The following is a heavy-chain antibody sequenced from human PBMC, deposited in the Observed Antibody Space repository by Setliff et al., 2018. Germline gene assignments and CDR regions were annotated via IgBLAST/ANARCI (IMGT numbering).Heavy chain of an antibody. CDR3: ARGFREAVTYSGSFCSDS. Sequence: SVKVSCKVSGGTFSKSAFSWVRQAPGQGPEWVGGIITVFNSATYAQKFQGRVTITTDEPTTTVYMELSSLTSEDTAVYYCARGFREAVTYSGSFCSDSWGQGTLVTVSS. V-gene: IGHV1-69*05. J-gene: IGHJ4*02. CDR2: IITVFNSA. CDR1: GGTFSKSA. D-gene: IGHD1-26*01.